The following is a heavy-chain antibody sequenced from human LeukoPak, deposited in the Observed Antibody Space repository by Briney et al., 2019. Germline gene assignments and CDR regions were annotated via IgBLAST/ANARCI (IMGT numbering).Heavy chain of an antibody. CDR3: AREPLY. CDR2: ISYDGSNK. Sequence: GGSLRLSCAASGFTFNSYAMHWVRQAPGKGLEWVADISYDGSNKYYADSVKGRFTVSRDNSKSTLYLQMNSLRADDTAVYYCAREPLYWGQGTLVTVSS. V-gene: IGHV3-30-3*01. J-gene: IGHJ4*02. CDR1: GFTFNSYA. D-gene: IGHD1-14*01.